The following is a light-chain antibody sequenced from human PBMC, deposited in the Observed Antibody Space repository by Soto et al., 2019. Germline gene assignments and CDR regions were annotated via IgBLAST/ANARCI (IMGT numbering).Light chain of an antibody. CDR1: QSMSSY. CDR3: QQYNSHWT. J-gene: IGKJ1*01. CDR2: AAS. V-gene: IGKV1-39*01. Sequence: DIKMTQSPSSLSASVGDRVTITFRASQSMSSYLNWYQQKPGKAPKLLIYAASRLQSGVPSRFSGSGSGTDFTLTISSLQPDDFATYYCQQYNSHWTFGQGTKVDIK.